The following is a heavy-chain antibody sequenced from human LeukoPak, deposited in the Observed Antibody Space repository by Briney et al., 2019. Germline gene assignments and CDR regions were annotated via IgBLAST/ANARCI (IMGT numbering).Heavy chain of an antibody. CDR2: IYTSGST. CDR1: GGSISSGSYY. CDR3: GRSMVRGVINY. V-gene: IGHV4-61*02. D-gene: IGHD3-10*01. J-gene: IGHJ4*02. Sequence: PSQTLSLTCTVSGGSISSGSYYWSWIRQPAGKGLEWIGRIYTSGSTNYNPSLKSRVTISVDTSKNQFSLKLSSVTAADTAVYYCGRSMVRGVINYWGQGTLVTVSS.